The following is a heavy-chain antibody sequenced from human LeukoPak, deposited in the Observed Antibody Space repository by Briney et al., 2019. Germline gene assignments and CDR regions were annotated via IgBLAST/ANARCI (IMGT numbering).Heavy chain of an antibody. J-gene: IGHJ3*02. CDR2: ISGSGGST. CDR3: AKDLAPYYEVAFDI. D-gene: IGHD3-22*01. CDR1: GFTFSDYN. Sequence: PGGSLRLSCAASGFTFSDYNMSWVRQAPGKGLEWVSAISGSGGSTYYADSVKGRLTISRDNSKNTLYLQMNSLRAEDTAVYYCAKDLAPYYEVAFDIWGQGTMVTVSS. V-gene: IGHV3-23*01.